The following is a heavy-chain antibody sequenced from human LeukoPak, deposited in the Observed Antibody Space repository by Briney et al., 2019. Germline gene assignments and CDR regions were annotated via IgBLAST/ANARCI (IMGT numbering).Heavy chain of an antibody. Sequence: GASVKVSCKASGGTFSSYAISWVRQAPGQGLEWMGGIIPIFGTANYAQKFQGRVTITTDESTSTAYMELRSLRSDDTAVYYCARDLTVTTRAIFDYWGQGTLVTVSS. CDR3: ARDLTVTTRAIFDY. CDR1: GGTFSSYA. D-gene: IGHD4-17*01. V-gene: IGHV1-69*05. CDR2: IIPIFGTA. J-gene: IGHJ4*02.